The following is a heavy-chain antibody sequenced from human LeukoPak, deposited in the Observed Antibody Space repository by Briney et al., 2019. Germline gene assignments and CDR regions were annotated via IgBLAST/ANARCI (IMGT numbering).Heavy chain of an antibody. Sequence: SETLSLTCTVSGGSISSSSYYWGWIRQPPGKGLEWIGSIYYSGSTYYNPSLKSRVTISVDTSKNQFSLKLSSVTAADTAVYYCARHIEGRESITIFGVAIDYWGQGTLVTVSP. V-gene: IGHV4-39*01. D-gene: IGHD3-3*01. CDR1: GGSISSSSYY. J-gene: IGHJ4*02. CDR2: IYYSGST. CDR3: ARHIEGRESITIFGVAIDY.